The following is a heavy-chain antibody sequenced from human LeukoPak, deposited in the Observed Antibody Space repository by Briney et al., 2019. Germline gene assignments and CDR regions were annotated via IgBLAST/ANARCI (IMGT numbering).Heavy chain of an antibody. V-gene: IGHV1-2*06. D-gene: IGHD1-1*01. CDR2: INPNSGGT. CDR1: GYTFTGYY. J-gene: IGHJ4*02. CDR3: ARRREGTTGTTSTLYFDY. Sequence: GASVKVSCKASGYTFTGYYMHWVRQAPGQGLEWMGRINPNSGGTNYAQKFQGRVTMTRDTSISTAYMELSRLRSDDTAVYYSARRREGTTGTTSTLYFDYWGQGTLVTVSS.